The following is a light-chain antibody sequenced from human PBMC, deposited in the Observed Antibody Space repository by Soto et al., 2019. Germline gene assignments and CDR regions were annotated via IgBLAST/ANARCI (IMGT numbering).Light chain of an antibody. V-gene: IGLV2-18*01. J-gene: IGLJ2*01. CDR1: SSDVGSYNR. CDR2: EVS. Sequence: QSVLTQPPSVSGSPGQSVTISCTGTSSDVGSYNRVSWYQQPPGTAPKLMIFEVSNRPSGVPDRFSGSKSGNTASLTISGLQAEDEADYYCSLYTSNSNVVFGGGTKLTVL. CDR3: SLYTSNSNVV.